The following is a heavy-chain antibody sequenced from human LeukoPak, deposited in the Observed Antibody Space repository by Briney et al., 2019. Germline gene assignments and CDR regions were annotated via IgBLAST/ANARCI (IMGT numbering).Heavy chain of an antibody. CDR3: ARDPLAYCGGDCYFFFDY. CDR1: GFTFSSYE. CDR2: ISSSGSTI. V-gene: IGHV3-48*03. D-gene: IGHD2-21*02. J-gene: IGHJ4*02. Sequence: GGSLRLSCAASGFTFSSYEMNWVRQAPGKGLEWVSYISSSGSTIYYADSVKGRFTISRDNAKNSLYLQMNSLRAEDTAVYYCARDPLAYCGGDCYFFFDYWGQGTLVTVPS.